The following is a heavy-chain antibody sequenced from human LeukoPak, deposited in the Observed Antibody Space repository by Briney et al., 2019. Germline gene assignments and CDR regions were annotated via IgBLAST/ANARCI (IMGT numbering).Heavy chain of an antibody. CDR3: AAAQRPGIAAAGSPPLDY. J-gene: IGHJ4*02. D-gene: IGHD6-13*01. V-gene: IGHV1-58*01. Sequence: AASVKVSCKASGFTFTTFAVQWVRQARGQRLEWIGWIVVDGGNTHYAQKFQERVDIITDMSTSTAYMELSSLRSEDTAVYYCAAAQRPGIAAAGSPPLDYWGQGTLVTVSS. CDR2: IVVDGGNT. CDR1: GFTFTTFA.